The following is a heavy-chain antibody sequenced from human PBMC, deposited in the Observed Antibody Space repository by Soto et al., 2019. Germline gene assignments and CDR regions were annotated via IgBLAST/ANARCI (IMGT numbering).Heavy chain of an antibody. CDR1: GYTLTELS. J-gene: IGHJ4*02. D-gene: IGHD2-15*01. CDR2: FDPEDGET. V-gene: IGHV1-24*01. Sequence: QVQLVQSGAEVKKPGASVKVSCKVSGYTLTELSMHWVRQAPGKGLEWMGGFDPEDGETIYAQKVQGRVTMTEDTSTDTAYMELSSLRSEDTAVYYCATGGYCSGGSCDPYYFDYWGQGTLVTVSS. CDR3: ATGGYCSGGSCDPYYFDY.